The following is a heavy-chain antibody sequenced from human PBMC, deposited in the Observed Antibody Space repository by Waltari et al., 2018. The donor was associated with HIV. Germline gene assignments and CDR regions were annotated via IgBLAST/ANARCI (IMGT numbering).Heavy chain of an antibody. CDR3: ARGTGGYYYYYYGMDV. CDR1: GFTFDDYP. CDR2: ISWDGGST. V-gene: IGHV3-43*01. J-gene: IGHJ6*02. Sequence: EVQLVESGGVVVQPGGSLRLSCAVSGFTFDDYPMHWVRDAAGKGLEWVSLISWDGGSTYYADSVKGRFTISRDNSKNSLYLQMNSLRTEDTALYYCARGTGGYYYYYYGMDVWGQGTTVTVSS. D-gene: IGHD1-1*01.